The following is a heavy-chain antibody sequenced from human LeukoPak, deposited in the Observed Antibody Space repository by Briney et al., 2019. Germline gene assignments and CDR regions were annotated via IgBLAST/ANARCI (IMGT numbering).Heavy chain of an antibody. V-gene: IGHV3-7*01. J-gene: IGHJ4*02. D-gene: IGHD3-22*01. CDR3: ARVRHYYDSSGYSYYFDY. CDR1: GFTFTSYW. Sequence: GGSLRLSCAASGFTFTSYWMTWVRQAPGKGLEWVAHIEQDGSEKYYVDSVKGRFTISRDNAKNSLYLQMNSLRAEDTAVYYCARVRHYYDSSGYSYYFDYWGQGTLVTVSS. CDR2: IEQDGSEK.